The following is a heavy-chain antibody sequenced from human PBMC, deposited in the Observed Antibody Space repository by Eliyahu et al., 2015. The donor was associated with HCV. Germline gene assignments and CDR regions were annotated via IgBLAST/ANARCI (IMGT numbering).Heavy chain of an antibody. J-gene: IGHJ4*02. V-gene: IGHV3-74*01. Sequence: EVQLVESGGDLVQPGGXXXLSXAASGFPFXSYWXHWVRQAPGKGLAWVARMKSDGSDITYADSVKGRFTISRDNAKNTLYLQMNSLRADDTAVYYCSSIAVASFDYWGQGSLVTVSS. D-gene: IGHD6-19*01. CDR2: MKSDGSDI. CDR1: GFPFXSYW. CDR3: SSIAVASFDY.